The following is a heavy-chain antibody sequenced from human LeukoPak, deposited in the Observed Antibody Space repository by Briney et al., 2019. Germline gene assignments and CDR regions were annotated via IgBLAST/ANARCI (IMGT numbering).Heavy chain of an antibody. Sequence: GGSLRLSCAASGFTFGDYTMHWVRQAPGKGLEWVSGISWNSGSIGYADSVKGRFTISRDNAKNSLYLQMNSLRAEDTALYYCAKGGVVVPAAMYYFDYWGQGTLVTVSS. CDR3: AKGGVVVPAAMYYFDY. CDR1: GFTFGDYT. CDR2: ISWNSGSI. V-gene: IGHV3-9*01. D-gene: IGHD2-2*01. J-gene: IGHJ4*02.